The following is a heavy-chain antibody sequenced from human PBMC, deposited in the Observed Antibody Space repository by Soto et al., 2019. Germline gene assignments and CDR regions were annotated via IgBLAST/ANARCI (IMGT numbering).Heavy chain of an antibody. J-gene: IGHJ4*02. D-gene: IGHD2-2*01. CDR1: GFTFSSYA. CDR2: ISGSGGST. Sequence: EVQLLESGGGLVQPGGSLRLSCAASGFTFSSYAMSWVRQAPGKGLEWVSAISGSGGSTYYADSVKGRFTISRDNSKNTLYLKMNSLRAEDTAVYYCAKNVVVPAAMVMSSFASWGQGPLVTVSS. V-gene: IGHV3-23*01. CDR3: AKNVVVPAAMVMSSFAS.